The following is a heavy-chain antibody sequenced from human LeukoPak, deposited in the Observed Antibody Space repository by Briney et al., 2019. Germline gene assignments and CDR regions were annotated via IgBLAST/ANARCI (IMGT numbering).Heavy chain of an antibody. Sequence: GRSLRLSCAASGFTFSDYYMSWIRHPPGKGLELGSYISSSSSYTNYADSVKAPFTISRANAKNSLYLQMNTLRAEDTAVYYCAREVKAVPGDESFDYWGQGTLVTVSS. D-gene: IGHD6-19*01. CDR1: GFTFSDYY. CDR2: ISSSSSYT. CDR3: AREVKAVPGDESFDY. V-gene: IGHV3-11*05. J-gene: IGHJ4*02.